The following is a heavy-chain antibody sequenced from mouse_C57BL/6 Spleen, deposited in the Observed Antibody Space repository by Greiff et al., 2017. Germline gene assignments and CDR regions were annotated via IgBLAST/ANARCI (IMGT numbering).Heavy chain of an antibody. CDR1: GYAFSNYW. V-gene: IGHV1-80*01. D-gene: IGHD2-3*01. Sequence: QVQLQQSGAELVKPGASVKISCKASGYAFSNYWMNWVKQRPGKGLEWIGEIYPGDGDTNYNGKFKGKATLTADKTSSTDYMQLSCLTSEDSAVYFCARSIYDEDYWGQGTTLTVSS. J-gene: IGHJ2*01. CDR2: IYPGDGDT. CDR3: ARSIYDEDY.